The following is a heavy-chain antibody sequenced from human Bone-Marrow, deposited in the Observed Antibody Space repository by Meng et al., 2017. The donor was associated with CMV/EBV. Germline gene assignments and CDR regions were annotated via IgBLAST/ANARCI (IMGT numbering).Heavy chain of an antibody. CDR3: ARPIPGIAAAGSQNY. Sequence: GSLKISCAASGFTFSSYWMSWVRQAPGKGLEWVANIKQDGSEKYYVDSVKGRFTISRDNTKNSLYLQMNSLRAEDTAVYYCARPIPGIAAAGSQNYWGQGTLVTVSS. D-gene: IGHD6-13*01. CDR2: IKQDGSEK. V-gene: IGHV3-7*01. J-gene: IGHJ4*02. CDR1: GFTFSSYW.